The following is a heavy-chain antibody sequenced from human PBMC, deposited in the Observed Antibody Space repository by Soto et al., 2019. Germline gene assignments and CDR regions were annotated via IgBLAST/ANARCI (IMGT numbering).Heavy chain of an antibody. Sequence: QVQLVQSGAEEKKPGASVKVSCKASGYTFTSYAMHWVRQAPGQRLEWMGWINAGNGNTKYSQKFQGRVTITRDTSASTAYMDLSSLRSKDTAVYYGATSYGGYDFNNYYGMDFWGQGTTVNVSS. J-gene: IGHJ6*01. V-gene: IGHV1-3*05. D-gene: IGHD5-12*01. CDR2: INAGNGNT. CDR1: GYTFTSYA. CDR3: ATSYGGYDFNNYYGMDF.